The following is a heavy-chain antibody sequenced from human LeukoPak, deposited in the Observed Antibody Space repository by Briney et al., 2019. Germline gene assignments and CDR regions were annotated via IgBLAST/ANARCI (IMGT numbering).Heavy chain of an antibody. V-gene: IGHV1-69*05. CDR1: GGTFSSYA. Sequence: ASVKVSCKASGGTFSSYAISWVRQAPGQGLEWMGGIIPIFGTANYAQKFQGRVTITTDESTSTAYMELSSLRSEDTAVYYCASSSSTSSYYYYYMDVWGKGTTVTVSS. CDR2: IIPIFGTA. CDR3: ASSSSTSSYYYYYMDV. J-gene: IGHJ6*03. D-gene: IGHD2-2*01.